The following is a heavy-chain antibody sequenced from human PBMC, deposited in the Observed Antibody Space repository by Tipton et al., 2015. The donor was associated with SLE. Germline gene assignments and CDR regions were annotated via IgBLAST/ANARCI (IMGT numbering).Heavy chain of an antibody. Sequence: SLRLSCAASGFSFNTNDMHWVRQAPGKGLEWVSSISHSSSYIYYADSMKGRFTVSRDNSKNTLYLQMNSLRAEDTAVYYCAKDPGGSGRTYWGQGTLVTVSS. CDR1: GFSFNTND. V-gene: IGHV3-21*04. CDR2: ISHSSSYI. D-gene: IGHD3-10*01. CDR3: AKDPGGSGRTY. J-gene: IGHJ4*02.